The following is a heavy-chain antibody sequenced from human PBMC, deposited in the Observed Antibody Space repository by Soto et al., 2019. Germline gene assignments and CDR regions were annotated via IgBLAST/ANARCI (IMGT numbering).Heavy chain of an antibody. V-gene: IGHV3-74*01. J-gene: IGHJ1*01. CDR1: GFTFSTYW. D-gene: IGHD4-17*01. CDR3: VSASYGDHEYFQN. Sequence: EVQLVESGGGLVQPGGSLRLSCAASGFTFSTYWMHWVRQAPGEGLVWVSRIKTDGSMTNYADSVKGRFTISRDNAKNTLYLQMNSLRAEDTAVYFCVSASYGDHEYFQNWGQGTLVNVSS. CDR2: IKTDGSMT.